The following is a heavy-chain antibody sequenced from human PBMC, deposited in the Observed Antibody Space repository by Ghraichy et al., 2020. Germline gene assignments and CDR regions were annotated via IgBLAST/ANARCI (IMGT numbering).Heavy chain of an antibody. CDR3: AHRRDSSSWSRESYIDY. CDR2: IYWDDDK. CDR1: GFSLSTSGVG. J-gene: IGHJ4*02. Sequence: SGPTLVKPTQTLTLTCTFSGFSLSTSGVGVGWIRQPPGKALEWLALIYWDDDKRYSPSLKSRLTITKDTSKNQVVLTMTNMDPVDTATYYCAHRRDSSSWSRESYIDYWGQGTLVTVSS. D-gene: IGHD6-13*01. V-gene: IGHV2-5*02.